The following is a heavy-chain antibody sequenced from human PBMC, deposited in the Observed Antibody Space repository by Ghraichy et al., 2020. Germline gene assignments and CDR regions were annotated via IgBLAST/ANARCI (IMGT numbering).Heavy chain of an antibody. CDR1: GYSFTSYW. CDR3: ASPTMVRGVIHPREYGMDV. V-gene: IGHV5-51*01. Sequence: GESLNISCKGSGYSFTSYWIGWVRQMPGKGLEWMGIIYPGDSDTRYSPSFQGQVTISADKSISTAYLQWSSLKASDTAMYYCASPTMVRGVIHPREYGMDVWGQGTTVTVSS. J-gene: IGHJ6*01. CDR2: IYPGDSDT. D-gene: IGHD3-10*01.